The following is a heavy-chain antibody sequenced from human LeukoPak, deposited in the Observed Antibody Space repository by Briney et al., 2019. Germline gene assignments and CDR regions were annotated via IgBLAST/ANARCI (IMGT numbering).Heavy chain of an antibody. CDR3: AREGSYDSSGYWAY. J-gene: IGHJ4*02. Sequence: PGGSLRLSCAAFGFTFSSYAMHWVRQAPGKGLEWVAVISYDGSNKYYADSVKGRFTISRDNSKNTLYLQMNSLRAEDTAVYYCAREGSYDSSGYWAYWGQGTLVTVSS. V-gene: IGHV3-30-3*01. CDR1: GFTFSSYA. CDR2: ISYDGSNK. D-gene: IGHD3-22*01.